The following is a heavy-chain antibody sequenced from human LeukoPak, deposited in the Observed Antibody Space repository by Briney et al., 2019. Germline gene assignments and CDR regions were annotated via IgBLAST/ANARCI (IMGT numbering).Heavy chain of an antibody. CDR1: GGSISSYY. CDR3: ARDAEYSSSSEVWFDP. J-gene: IGHJ5*02. Sequence: SETLSLTCTVSGGSISSYYWSWLRQPAGKGLEWIGRIYTSGSTNYNPSLKSRVTMSVDTTKNQFSLKLSSVTAADTAVYYCARDAEYSSSSEVWFDPWGQGTLVTVSS. CDR2: IYTSGST. D-gene: IGHD6-6*01. V-gene: IGHV4-4*07.